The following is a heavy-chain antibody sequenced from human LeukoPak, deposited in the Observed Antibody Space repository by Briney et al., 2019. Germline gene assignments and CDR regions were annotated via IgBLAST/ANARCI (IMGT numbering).Heavy chain of an antibody. D-gene: IGHD3-10*01. CDR1: GFTFRSYG. CDR2: IRYDGSNK. V-gene: IGHV3-30*02. CDR3: AKDEGRSDRYGPGRYPPY. Sequence: GGSLRLSCAASGFTFRSYGMHWVRQAPGKGLEWVAFIRYDGSNKYYADSVKGRFTISRDNSKNTLYLQMNSLRVEDTAVYYCAKDEGRSDRYGPGRYPPYWGQGTLVTVSS. J-gene: IGHJ4*02.